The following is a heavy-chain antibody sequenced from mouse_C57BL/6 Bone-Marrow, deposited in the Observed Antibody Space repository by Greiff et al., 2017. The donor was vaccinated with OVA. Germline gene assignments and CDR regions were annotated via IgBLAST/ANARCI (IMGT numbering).Heavy chain of an antibody. CDR1: GYTFTSYG. J-gene: IGHJ1*03. D-gene: IGHD1-1*01. Sequence: QVQLQQSGAELARPGASVKLSCKASGYTFTSYGISWVKQRTGQGLEWIGEIYPRSGNTYYNKKFKGKATMTADKSSSTAYMELRSLTSEDSAVYFCAKSYDCDSSYEWYFDVWGTGTTVTVSS. CDR2: IYPRSGNT. V-gene: IGHV1-81*01. CDR3: AKSYDCDSSYEWYFDV.